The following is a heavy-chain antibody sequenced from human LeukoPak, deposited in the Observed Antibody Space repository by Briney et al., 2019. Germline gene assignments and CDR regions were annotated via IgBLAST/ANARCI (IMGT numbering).Heavy chain of an antibody. CDR2: IYYSGST. Sequence: SETLSLTCTVSGGSISSYYWSWIRQPPGKGLEWIGYIYYSGSTNYNPSLKSRVTISVDTSKNQFSLKLSSVTAADTAVYYCARGNSSGWYDYWGQGTLVTVSS. CDR1: GGSISSYY. V-gene: IGHV4-59*01. CDR3: ARGNSSGWYDY. J-gene: IGHJ4*02. D-gene: IGHD6-13*01.